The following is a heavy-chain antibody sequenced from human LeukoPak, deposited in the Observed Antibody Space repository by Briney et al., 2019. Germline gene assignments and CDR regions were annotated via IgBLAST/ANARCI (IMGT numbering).Heavy chain of an antibody. CDR1: GGSISSSSYY. Sequence: SETLSLTCTISGGSISSSSYYWGWIRQPPGKGLEWIGSIYYSGSTYYNPSLKSRVTISVDTSKNQFSLKLSSVTAADTAVYYCARDSSSGWYLYWGQGTLVTVSS. CDR2: IYYSGST. J-gene: IGHJ4*02. D-gene: IGHD6-19*01. CDR3: ARDSSSGWYLY. V-gene: IGHV4-39*07.